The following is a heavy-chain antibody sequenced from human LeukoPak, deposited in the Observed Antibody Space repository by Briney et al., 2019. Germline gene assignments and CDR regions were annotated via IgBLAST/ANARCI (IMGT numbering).Heavy chain of an antibody. CDR3: VRDGTGYPPFDL. Sequence: GGSLRLSCAAPGFTLSDHWMNWVRQPPGKGLLWVSHINVDGSDTDYADSVKGRFTIYRDNARNTLYLQMDSLRVEDTAVYYCVRDGTGYPPFDLWGQGNLVTVSS. V-gene: IGHV3-74*01. D-gene: IGHD1-1*01. J-gene: IGHJ5*02. CDR1: GFTLSDHW. CDR2: INVDGSDT.